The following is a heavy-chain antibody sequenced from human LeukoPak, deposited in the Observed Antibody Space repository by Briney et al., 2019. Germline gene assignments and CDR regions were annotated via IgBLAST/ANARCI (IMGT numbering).Heavy chain of an antibody. CDR3: ARNRGIAVAASDYGMDV. CDR2: IYSGSST. Sequence: GGSLRLSCAASGFAVSSNYMSWVRQAPGKGLEWVSVIYSGSSTYYADSVKGRFTISRDNSKNTLYLPMNSLRAEDTAVYYCARNRGIAVAASDYGMDVWGQGTTVTVSS. D-gene: IGHD6-19*01. CDR1: GFAVSSNY. V-gene: IGHV3-66*01. J-gene: IGHJ6*02.